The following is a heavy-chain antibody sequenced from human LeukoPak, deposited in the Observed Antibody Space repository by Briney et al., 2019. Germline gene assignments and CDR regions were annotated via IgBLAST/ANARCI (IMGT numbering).Heavy chain of an antibody. Sequence: GASVKVSCKASGYTFTSYDINWVRQAPGQGLEWMGWINPNSGGTNYAQKFQGRVTMTRDTSIGTAYMELYSLRSDDTAVYYCARVEGDSGYELIDYWGQGTLVTVSS. CDR1: GYTFTSYD. V-gene: IGHV1-2*02. D-gene: IGHD5-12*01. CDR2: INPNSGGT. CDR3: ARVEGDSGYELIDY. J-gene: IGHJ4*02.